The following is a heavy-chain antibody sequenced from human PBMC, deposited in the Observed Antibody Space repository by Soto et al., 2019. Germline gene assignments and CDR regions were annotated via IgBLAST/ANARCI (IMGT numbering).Heavy chain of an antibody. V-gene: IGHV1-69*13. J-gene: IGHJ5*02. CDR1: GGPLSSDP. D-gene: IGHD3-22*01. CDR2: IIPIFGTA. CDR3: ARGYYDSSHVGPPFDP. Sequence: SVKLSCKASGGPLSSDPSSWVRQARRQGLEWMGGIIPIFGTANYAQKFQGRVTITADESTSTAYMELSRLRSEDTAVYYCARGYYDSSHVGPPFDPWGQGTLVTVSS.